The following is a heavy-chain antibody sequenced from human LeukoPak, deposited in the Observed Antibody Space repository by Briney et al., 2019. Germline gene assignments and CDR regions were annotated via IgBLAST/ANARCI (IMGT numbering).Heavy chain of an antibody. J-gene: IGHJ4*02. CDR3: ARERCSGGTCYKADY. D-gene: IGHD2-15*01. CDR1: GGTFSDYG. Sequence: SVKVSCKASGGTFSDYGISWVRQAPGQGFEWMGTIIPMFGIANYAQKFQGRVTITADKSTSTAYMELSSLRSEDTAVYYCARERCSGGTCYKADYWGQGTLVTVSS. V-gene: IGHV1-69*04. CDR2: IIPMFGIA.